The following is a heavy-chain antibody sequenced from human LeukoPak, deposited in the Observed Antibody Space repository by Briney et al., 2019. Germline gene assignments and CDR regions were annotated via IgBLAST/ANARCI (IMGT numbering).Heavy chain of an antibody. J-gene: IGHJ4*02. V-gene: IGHV3-23*01. CDR2: ISGTGGST. CDR3: AKERPNIAARPVDC. Sequence: GGSLTLSCAASGFTFSNSAMTWVRQAPGKGLEWVSLISGTGGSTYYADSVKGRFSISRDNSKNTLYLQMNSLRAEDTAVYYCAKERPNIAARPVDCWGQGTLVTVSS. CDR1: GFTFSNSA. D-gene: IGHD6-6*01.